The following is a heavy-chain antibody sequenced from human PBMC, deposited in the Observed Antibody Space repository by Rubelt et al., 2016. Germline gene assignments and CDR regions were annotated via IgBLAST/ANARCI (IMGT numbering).Heavy chain of an antibody. D-gene: IGHD6-19*01. Sequence: QLQLQESGPGLVKPSETLSLTCTVSGGSISSSSYYWGWIRQPPGKGLEWIAIIYHSGSTYYTPSLKSRVTISADRSKNQFSLKLNSGTAADTAFYYCAGYGRVGSGWYYDYWGQGTLVTVSS. CDR1: GGSISSSSYY. V-gene: IGHV4-39*07. J-gene: IGHJ4*02. CDR2: IYHSGST. CDR3: AGYGRVGSGWYYDY.